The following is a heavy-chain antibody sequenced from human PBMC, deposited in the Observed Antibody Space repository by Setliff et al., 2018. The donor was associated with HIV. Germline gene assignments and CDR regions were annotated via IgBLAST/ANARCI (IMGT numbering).Heavy chain of an antibody. D-gene: IGHD5-12*01. CDR2: IIPIFGTA. V-gene: IGHV1-69*13. CDR3: ARREGNDHYYYGMDV. J-gene: IGHJ6*02. CDR1: GYTFTHSY. Sequence: ASVKVSCKASGYTFTHSYMHWVRQAPGQGLEWMGGIIPIFGTANYAQKFQGRVTITADESTSTAYMELSSLRSEDTAVYYCARREGNDHYYYGMDVWGQGTTVTVSS.